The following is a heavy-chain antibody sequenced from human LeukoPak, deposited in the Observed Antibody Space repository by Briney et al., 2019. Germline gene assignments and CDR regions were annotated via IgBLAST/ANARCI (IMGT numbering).Heavy chain of an antibody. CDR1: GGSVSSGSYY. CDR3: ARVALTMIADY. D-gene: IGHD3-22*01. J-gene: IGHJ4*02. CDR2: IYYSGST. V-gene: IGHV4-61*01. Sequence: PSETLSLTCTVSGGSVSSGSYYWSWIRQPPGKGLEWIGYIYYSGSTNYNPSLKGRVTISVDTSKNQFSLKLSSVTAADTAVYYCARVALTMIADYWGQGTLVTVSS.